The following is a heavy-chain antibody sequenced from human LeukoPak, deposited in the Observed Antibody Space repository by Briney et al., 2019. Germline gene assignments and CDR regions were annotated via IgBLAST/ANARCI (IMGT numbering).Heavy chain of an antibody. J-gene: IGHJ5*02. CDR2: INHSGGT. V-gene: IGHV4-34*01. CDR1: GGSFSGNY. Sequence: SETLSLTCAVYGGSFSGNYWSWIRQPPGKGLEWIGEINHSGGTNYNPFLKSRVTISVYVSRNQFSLNLSSVTAADTAVYYCARGGRGKWFDPWGRGTLVTVSS. D-gene: IGHD3-10*01. CDR3: ARGGRGKWFDP.